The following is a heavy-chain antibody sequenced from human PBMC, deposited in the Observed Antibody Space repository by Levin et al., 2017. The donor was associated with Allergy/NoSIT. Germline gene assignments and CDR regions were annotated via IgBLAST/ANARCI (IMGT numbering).Heavy chain of an antibody. D-gene: IGHD6-19*01. V-gene: IGHV5-51*01. Sequence: GGSLRLSCKGSGYSFSTYWIGWVRQMPGKGLEWMGIIYPGDSDTRYSPSFQGQVTISADKSITTAYLQWSSLKASDSAMYYCAGRLNIAVAGQGFDYWGQGTLVTVSS. CDR3: AGRLNIAVAGQGFDY. CDR1: GYSFSTYW. J-gene: IGHJ4*02. CDR2: IYPGDSDT.